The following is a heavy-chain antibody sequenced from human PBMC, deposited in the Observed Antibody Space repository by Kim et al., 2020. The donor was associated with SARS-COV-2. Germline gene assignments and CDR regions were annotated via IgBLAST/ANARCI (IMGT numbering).Heavy chain of an antibody. CDR1: GGSVSSGSYY. V-gene: IGHV4-61*01. CDR3: ANAYCGGDCYSEFGNYYFDY. Sequence: SETLSLTCTVSGGSVSSGSYYWSWIRQPPGKGLEWIGYIYYSGSTNYNPSLKSRVTISVDTSKNQFSLKLSSVTAADTAVYYCANAYCGGDCYSEFGNYYFDYWGQGTLVTVSS. D-gene: IGHD2-21*02. J-gene: IGHJ4*02. CDR2: IYYSGST.